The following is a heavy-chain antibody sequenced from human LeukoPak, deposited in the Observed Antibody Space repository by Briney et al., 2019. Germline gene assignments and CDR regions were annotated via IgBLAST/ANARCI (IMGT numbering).Heavy chain of an antibody. Sequence: GGSLRLSCAASGFTFSSYAMSWVRQAPGKGLEWVSAISGSGGSTYYADSVKGRFAISRDNSKNTLYLQMNSLRAEDTAVYYCANPGYDSRPFQHWGQGTLVTVSS. CDR1: GFTFSSYA. V-gene: IGHV3-23*01. CDR2: ISGSGGST. D-gene: IGHD3-22*01. J-gene: IGHJ1*01. CDR3: ANPGYDSRPFQH.